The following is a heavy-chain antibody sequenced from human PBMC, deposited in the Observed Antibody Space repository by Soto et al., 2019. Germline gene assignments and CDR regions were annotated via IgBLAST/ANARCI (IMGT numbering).Heavy chain of an antibody. J-gene: IGHJ4*02. CDR1: GGSMNSFY. Sequence: PSETLSLTCTVSGGSMNSFYWNWIRQSPGKGLEWIGYITDSGTTTYNPSLKSRVTLSLDTSTKQFSLKVSSVTAADTAVYYCATSLPWRPGGYLDFWGQGTLVTVSS. CDR3: ATSLPWRPGGYLDF. D-gene: IGHD5-12*01. CDR2: ITDSGTT. V-gene: IGHV4-59*01.